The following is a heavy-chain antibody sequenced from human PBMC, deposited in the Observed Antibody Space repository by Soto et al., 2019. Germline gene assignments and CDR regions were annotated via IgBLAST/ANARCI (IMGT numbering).Heavy chain of an antibody. CDR3: ARAQAAYYFDY. V-gene: IGHV4-59*13. CDR1: GGSISGYY. D-gene: IGHD2-15*01. CDR2: IYYSGST. J-gene: IGHJ4*02. Sequence: PSETLSLTCTVSGGSISGYYWSWIRQSPGKGLEWIGYIYYSGSTNYIPSLKSRVTISVDTSKNRFSLKLSSVTVADSAVYYCARAQAAYYFDYWGQGTVVTVSS.